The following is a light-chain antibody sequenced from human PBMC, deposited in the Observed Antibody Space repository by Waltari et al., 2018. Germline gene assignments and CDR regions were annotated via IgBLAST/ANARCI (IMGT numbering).Light chain of an antibody. Sequence: SYVLTQPPSVSVAPGQTARISWGGDYIGHGCVQWYQQRPGQAPLLVVCDECDRASGNPERISGSKSGNTATLTISRVEAGDEADYHCQVWDNSGDHWVFGGGTKLTVL. CDR1: YIGHGC. J-gene: IGLJ3*02. V-gene: IGLV3-21*02. CDR2: DEC. CDR3: QVWDNSGDHWV.